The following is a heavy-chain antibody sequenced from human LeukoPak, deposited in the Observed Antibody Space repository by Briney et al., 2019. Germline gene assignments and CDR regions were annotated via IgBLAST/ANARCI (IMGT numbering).Heavy chain of an antibody. D-gene: IGHD3-9*01. CDR1: GYTRTELS. V-gene: IGHV1-24*01. J-gene: IGHJ4*02. CDR2: FDPEDGET. Sequence: GASVKVSCKVSGYTRTELSMHWVRQAPGKGLEWMGGFDPEDGETIYAQKFQGRVTMTEDTSTDTAYMELSSLRSEDTAVYYCATGGSAFDWLPYYFDYWGQGTLVTVSS. CDR3: ATGGSAFDWLPYYFDY.